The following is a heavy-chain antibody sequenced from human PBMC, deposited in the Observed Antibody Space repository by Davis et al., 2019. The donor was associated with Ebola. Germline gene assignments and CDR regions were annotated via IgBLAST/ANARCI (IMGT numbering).Heavy chain of an antibody. V-gene: IGHV3-74*01. D-gene: IGHD3-22*01. J-gene: IGHJ5*02. CDR2: INSDGSST. Sequence: GESLKISCAASGFTFSSYAMSWVRQAPGKGLVWVSRINSDGSSTSYADSVKGRLTISRDNAKNTLYLQMNSLRAEDTAVYYCARAIRTYYYDSSGRVEGNWFDPWGQGTLVTVSS. CDR1: GFTFSSYA. CDR3: ARAIRTYYYDSSGRVEGNWFDP.